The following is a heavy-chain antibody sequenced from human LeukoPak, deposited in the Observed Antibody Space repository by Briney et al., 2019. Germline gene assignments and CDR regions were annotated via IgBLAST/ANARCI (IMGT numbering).Heavy chain of an antibody. V-gene: IGHV4-34*01. D-gene: IGHD2-15*01. CDR1: GVSFSGYY. CDR3: AREESGCSGGSCYSDRGPWFDP. J-gene: IGHJ5*02. Sequence: SETLSLTCAVYGVSFSGYYWSWISQPPGKGLEWIGEINHSGSTNYNPSLKSRVTISVDTSKNQFSLKLSSVTAADTAVYYCAREESGCSGGSCYSDRGPWFDPWGQGTLVTVSS. CDR2: INHSGST.